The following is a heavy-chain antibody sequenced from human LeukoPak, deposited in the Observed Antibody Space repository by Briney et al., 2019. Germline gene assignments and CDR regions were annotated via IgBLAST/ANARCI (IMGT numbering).Heavy chain of an antibody. V-gene: IGHV1-2*02. CDR3: ARDYGNLGSFDI. CDR1: GYTFTGYY. D-gene: IGHD4-23*01. Sequence: ASVTVSCKASGYTFTGYYMHWVRQAPGQGLEWMGWINPNSGGTNYAQKFQGRVTMTRDTSISTAYMELSRLRSDDTAVYYCARDYGNLGSFDIWGQGTMVTVSS. CDR2: INPNSGGT. J-gene: IGHJ3*02.